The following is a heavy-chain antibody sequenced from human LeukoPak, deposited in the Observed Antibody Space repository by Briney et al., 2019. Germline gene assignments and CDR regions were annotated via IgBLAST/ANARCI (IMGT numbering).Heavy chain of an antibody. V-gene: IGHV4-59*12. CDR3: AREYQDYYYYMDV. CDR1: GGSISSYY. Sequence: SETLSLTCTVSGGSISSYYWGWIRQPPGKGLEWIGNLYHSGSTYYNPSLRSRATISGDTSKNQFSLSLSSVTAADTAVYYCAREYQDYYYYMDVWGKGTTVTVSS. J-gene: IGHJ6*03. CDR2: LYHSGST.